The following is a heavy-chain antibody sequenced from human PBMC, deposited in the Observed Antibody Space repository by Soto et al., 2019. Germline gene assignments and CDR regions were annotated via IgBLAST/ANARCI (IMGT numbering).Heavy chain of an antibody. J-gene: IGHJ6*02. CDR1: GDRVSSNSAA. Sequence: SQTLSLTCAISGDRVSSNSAAWNWIRQSPSRGLEWLGRTYYRSKWYNDHAVSVKSRITINPDTSKNQFSLQLNSLTPEDTAVYYCARAGDYDSWSGYTSQYYYYGMDVWGQGTTVTVSS. D-gene: IGHD3-3*01. CDR3: ARAGDYDSWSGYTSQYYYYGMDV. CDR2: TYYRSKWYN. V-gene: IGHV6-1*01.